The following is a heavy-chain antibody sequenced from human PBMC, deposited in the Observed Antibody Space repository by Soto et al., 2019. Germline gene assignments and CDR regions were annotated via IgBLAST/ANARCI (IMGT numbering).Heavy chain of an antibody. J-gene: IGHJ4*02. CDR2: ISGSDGST. Sequence: GGSLGLSCAASGFTFSSYAMNWVRQAPGKGLEWVSVISGSDGSTYYADSVKGRFTISRDNSKNTLNLQMNSLRAEDTAVYYCARRSSSWYFDYWGQGTLVTVSS. V-gene: IGHV3-23*01. D-gene: IGHD6-13*01. CDR1: GFTFSSYA. CDR3: ARRSSSWYFDY.